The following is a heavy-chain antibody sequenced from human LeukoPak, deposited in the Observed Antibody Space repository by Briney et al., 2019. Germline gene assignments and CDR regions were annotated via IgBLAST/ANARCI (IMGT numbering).Heavy chain of an antibody. CDR2: FYYSGST. Sequence: PSETLSLTCTVSGGSITSTSYCSGWIRQPPGKGLEWIGIFYYSGSTYYHPPLKSRVTISVDTSKNQFLLKLTSVTATDTAVYYCARRRSGNSYVDYWGQGNLVTVSS. CDR3: ARRRSGNSYVDY. D-gene: IGHD5-18*01. CDR1: GGSITSTSYC. J-gene: IGHJ4*02. V-gene: IGHV4-39*01.